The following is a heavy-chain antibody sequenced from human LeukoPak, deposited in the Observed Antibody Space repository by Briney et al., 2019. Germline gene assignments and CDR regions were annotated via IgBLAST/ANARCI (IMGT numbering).Heavy chain of an antibody. D-gene: IGHD3-3*01. CDR3: ARDPTPKKDFWSGYFLAYYYYGMDV. J-gene: IGHJ6*02. CDR2: IKQDGSEK. Sequence: PGGSLRLSCAASGFTFSSYWMSWVRQAPGKGLEWVANIKQDGSEKYYVDSVKGRFTISRDNAKNSLYLQMNSLRAEDTAVYYCARDPTPKKDFWSGYFLAYYYYGMDVWGQGTTVTVSS. CDR1: GFTFSSYW. V-gene: IGHV3-7*01.